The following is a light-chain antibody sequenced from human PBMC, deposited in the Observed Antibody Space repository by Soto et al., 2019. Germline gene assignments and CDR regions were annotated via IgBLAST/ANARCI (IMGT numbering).Light chain of an antibody. J-gene: IGLJ2*01. CDR3: QAWDSSTVV. CDR1: KLGDKY. CDR2: QDR. V-gene: IGLV3-1*01. Sequence: SYELTQPPSVSVSPGQTASLTCSGGKLGDKYACWYQQKPGQSPVLVIYQDRKRPSGIPERFSGSNSGNTATLTISGTQAMDEADYYCQAWDSSTVVFGGGTKLTV.